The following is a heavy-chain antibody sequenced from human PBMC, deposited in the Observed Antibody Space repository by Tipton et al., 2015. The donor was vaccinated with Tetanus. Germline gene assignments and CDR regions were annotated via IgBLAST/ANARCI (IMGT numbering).Heavy chain of an antibody. CDR3: ARDQARGARGWNYFDF. CDR1: GVSISGGRYY. V-gene: IGHV4-31*02. J-gene: IGHJ4*02. Sequence: LRLSCTVSGVSISGGRYYWSWIRQRPGKGLEWIGDIYSSGSTYTDPSLKGRVTISVDTSENQLSLRLNSVTAADTAVYYCARDQARGARGWNYFDFWGLGTLVTVSS. CDR2: IYSSGST. D-gene: IGHD1-26*01.